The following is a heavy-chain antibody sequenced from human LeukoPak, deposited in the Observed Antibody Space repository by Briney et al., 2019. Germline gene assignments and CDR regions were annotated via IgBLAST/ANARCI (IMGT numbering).Heavy chain of an antibody. CDR1: GFSFNTYS. Sequence: PGGSLRLSCAASGFSFNTYSMTWVRQAPGKGLEWVSIISRTSESTFYADSVKGRFTISRDNAKNSLYLQMNGLRAEDTAVYYCARDKQQPHGYMDVWGKGTTVTVSS. V-gene: IGHV3-21*01. CDR3: ARDKQQPHGYMDV. CDR2: ISRTSEST. D-gene: IGHD6-13*01. J-gene: IGHJ6*03.